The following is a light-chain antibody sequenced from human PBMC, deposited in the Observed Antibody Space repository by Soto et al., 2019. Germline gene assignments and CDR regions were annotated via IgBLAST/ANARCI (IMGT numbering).Light chain of an antibody. CDR1: QDISKF. CDR2: DAS. Sequence: IQMTQSPSSLSSSIGDRVSFTFQASQDISKFLNWYQHKPGQAPSLLIYDASKSHFGVPSRFSGSGSGTDFTFTISSLQPEDNATYYCQQYENRPYTFGPGTKVDNK. CDR3: QQYENRPYT. J-gene: IGKJ3*01. V-gene: IGKV1-33*01.